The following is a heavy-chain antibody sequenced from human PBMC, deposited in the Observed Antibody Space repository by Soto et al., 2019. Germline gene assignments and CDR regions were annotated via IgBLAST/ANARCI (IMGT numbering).Heavy chain of an antibody. CDR3: ARGRYCTNGVCYRRTYYYGMDV. Sequence: ASVKVSCKASGGTFSSYAISWVRQAPGQGLEWMGGIIPIFGTANYAQKFQGRVTITADESTSTAYMELSSLRSEDTAVYYCARGRYCTNGVCYRRTYYYGMDVWGQGTTVTVS. CDR2: IIPIFGTA. V-gene: IGHV1-69*13. D-gene: IGHD2-8*01. CDR1: GGTFSSYA. J-gene: IGHJ6*02.